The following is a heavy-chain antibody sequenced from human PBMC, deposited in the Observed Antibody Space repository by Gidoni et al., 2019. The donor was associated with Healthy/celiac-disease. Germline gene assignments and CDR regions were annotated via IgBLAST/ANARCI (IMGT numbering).Heavy chain of an antibody. D-gene: IGHD6-19*01. CDR1: GGSISSYY. V-gene: IGHV4-59*01. Sequence: QVQLQESGPGLVKPSETLSLTCTVSGGSISSYYWSWIRQPPGKGLEWIGYIYYSGSTNYNPSRKSRVTISVDTSKNQFALKLSSVTAADTAVYYCARNSSGWGIYYYYYGMDVWGQGTTVTVSS. CDR2: IYYSGST. CDR3: ARNSSGWGIYYYYYGMDV. J-gene: IGHJ6*02.